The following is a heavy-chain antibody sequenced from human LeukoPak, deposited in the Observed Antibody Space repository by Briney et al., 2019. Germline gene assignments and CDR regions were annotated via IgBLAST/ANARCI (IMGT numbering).Heavy chain of an antibody. D-gene: IGHD2-2*01. CDR3: ARDYLVVPAAMWWFDP. V-gene: IGHV3-21*01. J-gene: IGHJ5*02. CDR1: GFTFSSYE. CDR2: IGSTGTDT. Sequence: GGSLRLSCAASGFTFSSYEMNWVRQAPGKGLEWVSSIGSTGTDTYYADSVRGRFAVSRDDAKKSLYLQMNSLRAEDTAVYYCARDYLVVPAAMWWFDPRGQGTLVTVSS.